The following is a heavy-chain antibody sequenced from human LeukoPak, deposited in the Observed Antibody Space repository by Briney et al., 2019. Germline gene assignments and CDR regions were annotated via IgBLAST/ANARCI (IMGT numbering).Heavy chain of an antibody. V-gene: IGHV1-2*02. CDR2: INPNSGGT. J-gene: IGHJ6*02. D-gene: IGHD3-10*01. CDR3: ASTNPTSRELTRAHYYYGMDV. CDR1: GYTFTGYY. Sequence: GASVKVSCKASGYTFTGYYMHWVRQAPGQGLEWMGWINPNSGGTNYAQKFQGRVTMTRDTSISTAYMELSRLRSDDTAVYYCASTNPTSRELTRAHYYYGMDVWGQGTTVTVSS.